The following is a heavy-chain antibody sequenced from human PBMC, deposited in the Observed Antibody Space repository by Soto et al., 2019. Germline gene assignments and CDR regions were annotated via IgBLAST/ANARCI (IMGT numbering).Heavy chain of an antibody. V-gene: IGHV1-2*02. J-gene: IGHJ5*02. Sequence: ASVKVSCKASGYTFTGYYMHWVRQAPGQGLEWMGWINPNSGGTNYAQKFQGRVTMTRDTSISTAYMELSRLRSDDTAVYYCARDTYYDFRSGYIKPQVPDWFDPWGQGTLVTVSS. CDR3: ARDTYYDFRSGYIKPQVPDWFDP. CDR2: INPNSGGT. D-gene: IGHD3-3*01. CDR1: GYTFTGYY.